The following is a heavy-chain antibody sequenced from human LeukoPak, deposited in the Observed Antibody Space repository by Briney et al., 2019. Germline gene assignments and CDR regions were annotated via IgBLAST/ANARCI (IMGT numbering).Heavy chain of an antibody. CDR3: ARASSLVHFDY. CDR2: IYYSGST. D-gene: IGHD2-15*01. V-gene: IGHV4-59*01. J-gene: IGHJ4*02. CDR1: GGSISSYY. Sequence: PSGTLSLTCTVSGGSISSYYWSWIRQPPGKGLEWIGYIYYSGSTNYNPSLKSRVTISVDTSKNQFSLKLSSVTAADTAVYYCARASSLVHFDYWGQGTLVTVSS.